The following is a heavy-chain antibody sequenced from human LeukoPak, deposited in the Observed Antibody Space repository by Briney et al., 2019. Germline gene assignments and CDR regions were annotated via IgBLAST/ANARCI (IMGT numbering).Heavy chain of an antibody. V-gene: IGHV4-4*07. Sequence: SETLSLTCTVSGGSISSYYWSWIRQPAGKGLEWIGRIYTSGSTNYNPSLKSRVTMSVDTSKNQFSLKLSSVTAADTAVYYCASETYYYDSSGYFDAFDIWGQGTMVTVSS. CDR2: IYTSGST. CDR1: GGSISSYY. D-gene: IGHD3-22*01. J-gene: IGHJ3*02. CDR3: ASETYYYDSSGYFDAFDI.